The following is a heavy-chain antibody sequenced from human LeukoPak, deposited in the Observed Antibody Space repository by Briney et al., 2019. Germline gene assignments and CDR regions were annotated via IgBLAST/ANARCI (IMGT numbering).Heavy chain of an antibody. J-gene: IGHJ4*02. D-gene: IGHD3-10*01. CDR2: INPNSGGT. CDR1: GYTFTGYY. CDR3: ARDWDYYGSGSYYNDATNFDY. V-gene: IGHV1-2*02. Sequence: ASVKVSCKASGYTFTGYYMHWVRQAPGQGLEWMGWINPNSGGTNYAQKFQGRVTMTRDTSISAAYMELSRLRSDDTAVYYCARDWDYYGSGSYYNDATNFDYWGQGTLVTVSS.